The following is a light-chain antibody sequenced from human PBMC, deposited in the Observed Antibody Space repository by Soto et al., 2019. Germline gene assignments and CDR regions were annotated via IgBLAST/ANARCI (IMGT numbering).Light chain of an antibody. V-gene: IGKV3-15*01. CDR2: DVS. CDR1: QSVSSN. J-gene: IGKJ2*01. CDR3: QQYNNWYT. Sequence: EIVKTQSPATLSVSPGERATLSCRASQSVSSNLAWYKHKPGQAPRLLMYDVSTRATGIPARFSGSGSGTDFTLTISSLQSEDFAIYYCQQYNNWYTFGQGTKLQIK.